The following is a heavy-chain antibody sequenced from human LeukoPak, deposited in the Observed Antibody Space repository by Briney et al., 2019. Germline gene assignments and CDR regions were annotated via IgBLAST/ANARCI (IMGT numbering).Heavy chain of an antibody. CDR2: ISGSGGST. J-gene: IGHJ4*02. CDR1: GFTFSNYA. CDR3: ARGWYSFDY. V-gene: IGHV3-23*01. D-gene: IGHD6-19*01. Sequence: GGSLRLSCAASGFTFSNYAMSWVRQAPGKGLEWVSAISGSGGSTYYADSVKGRYTISRDNSKNTLYLQMNSLRAEDTAVYHCARGWYSFDYWSQGTLVTVSS.